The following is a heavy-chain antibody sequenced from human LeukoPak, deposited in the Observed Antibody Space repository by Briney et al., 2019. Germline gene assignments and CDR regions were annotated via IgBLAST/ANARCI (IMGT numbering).Heavy chain of an antibody. V-gene: IGHV3-30*04. CDR1: KSSLSTWA. J-gene: IGHJ3*01. Sequence: GKSLRLSCAAAKSSLSTWAMHWVRQAPDMGLEWVAVISHDGSKKYYEESVKGRFTISRDNSNNTLFLQMNSLRTEDTAVYYCARDPDSTVPSGGPFDVWGQGTMVTVSS. CDR2: ISHDGSKK. D-gene: IGHD3-10*01. CDR3: ARDPDSTVPSGGPFDV.